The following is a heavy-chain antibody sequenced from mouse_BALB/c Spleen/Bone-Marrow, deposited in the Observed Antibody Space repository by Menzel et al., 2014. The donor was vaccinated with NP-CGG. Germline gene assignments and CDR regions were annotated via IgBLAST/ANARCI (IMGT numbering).Heavy chain of an antibody. CDR2: IDPANGNT. D-gene: IGHD1-2*01. CDR1: GFNIXDTY. V-gene: IGHV14-3*02. CDR3: AEITTAAYYVMDY. Sequence: EVQLQQSGAELVKPGASVKLSCTASGFNIXDTYIHWVKQRPEQGLEWIGRIDPANGNTKYDPKFQGKATITADTSSNTAYLQLSSLTSEDTAVYYCAEITTAAYYVMDYWGQGTSVTVSS. J-gene: IGHJ4*01.